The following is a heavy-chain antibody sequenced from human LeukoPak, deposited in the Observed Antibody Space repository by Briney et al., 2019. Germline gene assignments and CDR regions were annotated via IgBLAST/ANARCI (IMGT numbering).Heavy chain of an antibody. Sequence: SETLSLTCTVSGGSISSSSYYWGWIRQPPGKGLEWIGSIYYSGSTNYNPSLKSRVTISVDTSKNQFSLKLSSVTAADTAVYYCARGLRYYDSSGYYRRGLGIHPWGQGTLVTVSS. CDR2: IYYSGST. CDR1: GGSISSSSYY. V-gene: IGHV4-39*07. J-gene: IGHJ5*02. D-gene: IGHD3-22*01. CDR3: ARGLRYYDSSGYYRRGLGIHP.